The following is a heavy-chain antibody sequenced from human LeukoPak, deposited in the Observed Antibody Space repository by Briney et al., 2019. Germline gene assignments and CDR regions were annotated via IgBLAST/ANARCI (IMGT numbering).Heavy chain of an antibody. CDR1: GFSLSSYE. V-gene: IGHV3-48*03. D-gene: IGHD3-10*01. J-gene: IGHJ5*02. CDR2: ITGNSDTR. Sequence: QPGGSLRLSCVVSGFSLSSYEMNWVRQAPGMGLEWVSYITGNSDTRYYADSVKGRFTISRDNAKNSLYLQMDSLRPEDTDVYYCAKVRAARARFTCFTPWGQGPLVTVPS. CDR3: AKVRAARARFTCFTP.